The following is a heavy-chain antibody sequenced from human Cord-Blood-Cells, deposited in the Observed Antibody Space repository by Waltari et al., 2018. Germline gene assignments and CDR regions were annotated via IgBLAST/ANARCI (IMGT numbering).Heavy chain of an antibody. D-gene: IGHD3-10*01. CDR1: GCTFRSYG. J-gene: IGHJ4*02. V-gene: IGHV3-30*18. Sequence: QVQLVESGGGVVQPGRSLRLACAASGCTFRSYGLTWVRQAPGKGLEWVAVISYDGSNKYYADSVKGRFTISRDNSKNTLYLQMNSLRAEDTAVYYCAKDQDYGYFDYWGQGTLVTVSS. CDR3: AKDQDYGYFDY. CDR2: ISYDGSNK.